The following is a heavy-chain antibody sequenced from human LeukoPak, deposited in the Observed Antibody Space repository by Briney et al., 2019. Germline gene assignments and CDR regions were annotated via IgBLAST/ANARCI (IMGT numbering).Heavy chain of an antibody. D-gene: IGHD3-3*01. V-gene: IGHV3-21*04. CDR3: AKDIGVPYYGAFDI. CDR1: GFTFSSYS. Sequence: PGGSLRLSCAASGFTFSSYSMNWVRQAPGKGLEWVSSISSSSSYIYYADSVKGRFTISRDNAKNSLYLQMNSLRAEDMALYYCAKDIGVPYYGAFDIWGQGTMVTVSS. J-gene: IGHJ3*02. CDR2: ISSSSSYI.